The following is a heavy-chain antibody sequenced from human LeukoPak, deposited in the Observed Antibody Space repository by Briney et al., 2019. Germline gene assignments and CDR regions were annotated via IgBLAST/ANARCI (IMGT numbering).Heavy chain of an antibody. CDR1: GFDFNNAW. V-gene: IGHV3-7*01. CDR2: VKEDGSQK. D-gene: IGHD5-24*01. J-gene: IGHJ4*02. CDR3: ARYTYKHDC. Sequence: GGSLRLSCAASGFDFNNAWMTWVRQAPGKGLEWVANVKEDGSQKTYVDSVKGRFTISRDNAKNSLFLQMNNVRADDTAVYYCARYTYKHDCWGQGTLVTVSS.